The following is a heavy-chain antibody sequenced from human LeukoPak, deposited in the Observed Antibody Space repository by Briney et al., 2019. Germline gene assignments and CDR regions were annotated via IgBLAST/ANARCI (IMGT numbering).Heavy chain of an antibody. CDR1: GSTFSTYW. CDR3: ATTSSSPGYFQH. CDR2: INSDGSST. D-gene: IGHD6-6*01. Sequence: GGSLRLSCAASGSTFSTYWMNWVRQAPGKGLVWVSRINSDGSSTSYADSVKGLFTISRDNAKNTLYLQMNSLRAEDTAVYYCATTSSSPGYFQHWGQGTLVTVSS. V-gene: IGHV3-74*01. J-gene: IGHJ1*01.